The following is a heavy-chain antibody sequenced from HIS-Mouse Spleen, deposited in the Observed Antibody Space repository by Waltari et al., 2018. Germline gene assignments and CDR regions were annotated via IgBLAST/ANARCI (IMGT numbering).Heavy chain of an antibody. CDR1: GFTFSSYA. CDR2: ISYDGSNK. J-gene: IGHJ6*02. D-gene: IGHD2-8*01. CDR3: ARAVYYSDGMDV. V-gene: IGHV3-30*04. Sequence: QVQLVESGGGVVQPGRSLRLSCAASGFTFSSYAIHWVRQAPGKGLEWVAVISYDGSNKYYADSVKGRFTISRDNSKNTLYLQMNSLRAEDTAVYYCARAVYYSDGMDVWGQGTTVTVSS.